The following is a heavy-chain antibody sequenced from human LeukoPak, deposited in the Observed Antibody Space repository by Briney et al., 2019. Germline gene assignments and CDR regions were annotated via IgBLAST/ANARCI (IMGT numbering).Heavy chain of an antibody. D-gene: IGHD2-15*01. CDR2: INPSGGST. CDR3: ASSLSFTRAFDI. CDR1: GYTFTSYY. V-gene: IGHV1-46*01. J-gene: IGHJ3*02. Sequence: GASVKVSCKASGYTFTSYYMHWVRQAPGQGLEWMGIINPSGGSTSYAQKFQGRVTMTRDMSTSTVYMELSSLRSEDTAVYYCASSLSFTRAFDIWGQGTMVTVSS.